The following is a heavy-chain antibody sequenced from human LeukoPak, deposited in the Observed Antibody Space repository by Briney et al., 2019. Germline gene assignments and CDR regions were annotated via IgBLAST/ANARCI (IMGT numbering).Heavy chain of an antibody. CDR1: GGSISSGGYS. D-gene: IGHD2-2*01. J-gene: IGHJ6*04. V-gene: IGHV4-30-2*01. CDR3: ARGVVYIVVVPAAKTLGMDV. CDR2: INHSGST. Sequence: SETLSLTCAVSGGSISSGGYSWSWIRQPPGKGLEWIGEINHSGSTNYNPSLKSRVTISVDTSKNQFSLKLSSVTAADTAVYYCARGVVYIVVVPAAKTLGMDVWGKGTTVTVSS.